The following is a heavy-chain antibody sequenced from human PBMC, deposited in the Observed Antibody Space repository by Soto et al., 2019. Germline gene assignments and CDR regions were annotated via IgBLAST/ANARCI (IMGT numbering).Heavy chain of an antibody. D-gene: IGHD2-15*01. CDR2: ISAYNGNT. CDR1: GYTFTSYG. Sequence: ASVKVSCKASGYTFTSYGISWVRQAPGQGLEWMGWISAYNGNTNYAQKLQGRVTMTTDTSTSTAYMELRSLRSDDTAVYYCARDSLGYCSGGSCYPPLDYWGQGTLGTVSS. CDR3: ARDSLGYCSGGSCYPPLDY. V-gene: IGHV1-18*04. J-gene: IGHJ4*02.